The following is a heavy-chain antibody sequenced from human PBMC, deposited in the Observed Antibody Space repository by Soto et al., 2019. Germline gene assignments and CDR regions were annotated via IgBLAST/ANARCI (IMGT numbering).Heavy chain of an antibody. Sequence: PGGSLRLSCAASGCTFSSYAMNWVRQAPGKGLEWVSTISSSGGSTYYADSVKVRFTISRDNSKNTLYLQINSLRVEDTAVYYCARDPSTGLADYWGPGTLVTVSS. D-gene: IGHD3-9*01. CDR3: ARDPSTGLADY. V-gene: IGHV3-23*01. CDR2: ISSSGGST. CDR1: GCTFSSYA. J-gene: IGHJ4*02.